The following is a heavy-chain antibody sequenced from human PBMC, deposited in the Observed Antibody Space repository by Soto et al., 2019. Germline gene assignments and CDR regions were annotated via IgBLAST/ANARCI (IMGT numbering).Heavy chain of an antibody. CDR3: ASHDYYEPYYYYGMDV. D-gene: IGHD3-22*01. CDR2: IDPSDSYT. Sequence: GESLKISCKGSGYSFTSYWISWVRQMPGKGLEWMGRIDPSDSYTNYSPSFQGHVTISADKSISTAYLQWSSLKASDTAMYYCASHDYYEPYYYYGMDVWGQGTTVTVSS. J-gene: IGHJ6*02. V-gene: IGHV5-10-1*01. CDR1: GYSFTSYW.